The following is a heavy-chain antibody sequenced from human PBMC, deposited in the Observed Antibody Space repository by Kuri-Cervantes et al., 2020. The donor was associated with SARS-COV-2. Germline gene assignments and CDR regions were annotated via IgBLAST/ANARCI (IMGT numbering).Heavy chain of an antibody. V-gene: IGHV3-30*01. CDR3: ARDIGGLLDY. D-gene: IGHD3-16*01. Sequence: GESLKISCAASGFTFSSYAMHWVRRAPGKGLEWVAVISYDGSNKYYADSVKGRFTISRDNSKNTLYLQMNSLRAEDTAVYYCARDIGGLLDYWGQGTLVTVTS. CDR1: GFTFSSYA. CDR2: ISYDGSNK. J-gene: IGHJ4*02.